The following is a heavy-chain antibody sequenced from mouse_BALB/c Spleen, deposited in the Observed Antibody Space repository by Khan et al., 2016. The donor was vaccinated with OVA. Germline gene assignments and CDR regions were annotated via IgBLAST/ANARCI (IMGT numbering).Heavy chain of an antibody. CDR2: NAPANGNT. CDR3: AHASYDPRFFEV. CDR1: GFNIKDTY. V-gene: IGHV14-3*02. Sequence: VQLQQPGAELVKPGASVRLSCTASGFNIKDTYIHRVKQRPEQGMEWIGRNAPANGNTKYDPNFQDKATITSDTSSNTSYLQLSSLTSEDTAVYSCAHASYDPRFFEVWGAGTTVTVSS. J-gene: IGHJ1*01. D-gene: IGHD6-1*01.